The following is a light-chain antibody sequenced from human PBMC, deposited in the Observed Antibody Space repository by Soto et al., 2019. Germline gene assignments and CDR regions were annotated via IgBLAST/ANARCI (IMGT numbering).Light chain of an antibody. V-gene: IGKV3-15*01. CDR2: GAS. J-gene: IGKJ1*01. CDR3: QQYTDWHRT. Sequence: EIVMTQSPATLSVSPGERATLSCRASQSVCGNLAWYQQHPGHAPRHLIFGASTTATGIRSRFSGCGSGTEFTLTISCLQSGDFAVYYCQQYTDWHRTFGQGTKVEIK. CDR1: QSVCGN.